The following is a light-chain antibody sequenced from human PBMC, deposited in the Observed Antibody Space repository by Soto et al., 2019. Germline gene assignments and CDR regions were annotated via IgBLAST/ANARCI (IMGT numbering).Light chain of an antibody. CDR3: SSYAGSPTV. Sequence: QSVLTQPPSASGSPGQSVTISCTGTSSDVGGYNYVSWYQQHPGKAPKLMIYEVSKRPSGVPDRFSGSKSGNTASLTVSGLQAEDEADYYCSSYAGSPTVFGTGTKLTVL. CDR2: EVS. V-gene: IGLV2-8*01. CDR1: SSDVGGYNY. J-gene: IGLJ1*01.